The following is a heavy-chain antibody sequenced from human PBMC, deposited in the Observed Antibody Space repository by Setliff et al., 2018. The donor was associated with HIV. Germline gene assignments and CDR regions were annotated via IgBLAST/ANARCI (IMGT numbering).Heavy chain of an antibody. CDR3: ARGPTGSGDAYLDF. V-gene: IGHV3-43D*03. CDR1: GFIFDDFA. D-gene: IGHD3-10*01. Sequence: PGGSLRLSCAASGFIFDDFAMHWVRQVPGKGLEWVSLISWNGGSTYYAESVSGRFTISRDNRHNSLFLQMDSLRPEDTALYYCARGPTGSGDAYLDFWGQGILVTVSS. CDR2: ISWNGGST. J-gene: IGHJ4*02.